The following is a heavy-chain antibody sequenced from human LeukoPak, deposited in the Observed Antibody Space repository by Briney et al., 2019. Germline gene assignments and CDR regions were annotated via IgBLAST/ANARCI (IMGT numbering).Heavy chain of an antibody. J-gene: IGHJ3*02. CDR3: AKATLLGYCSSTSCYRIAGAFDI. CDR2: IYYSGST. D-gene: IGHD2-2*02. V-gene: IGHV4-31*11. Sequence: KTSETLSLTCAVSGGSISSGGYYWSWIRQHPGKGLEWIGYIYYSGSTYYNPSLKSRVTISVDTSKNQFSLKLSSVTAADTAVYYCAKATLLGYCSSTSCYRIAGAFDIWGQGTMVTVSS. CDR1: GGSISSGGYY.